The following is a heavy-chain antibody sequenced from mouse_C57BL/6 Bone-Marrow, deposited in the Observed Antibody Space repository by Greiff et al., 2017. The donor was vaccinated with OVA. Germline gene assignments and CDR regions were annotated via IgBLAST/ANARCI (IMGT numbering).Heavy chain of an antibody. CDR3: ASPRYLGFAY. CDR1: GYTFTDYY. CDR2: INPNNGGT. Sequence: EVQLQQSGPELVKPGASVKISCKASGYTFTDYYMNWVKQSHGKSLEWIGDINPNNGGTSYNQKFKGKATLTVDKSSSTAYMELRSLTSEDSAVYYCASPRYLGFAYWGQGTLVTVSA. D-gene: IGHD2-12*01. V-gene: IGHV1-26*01. J-gene: IGHJ3*01.